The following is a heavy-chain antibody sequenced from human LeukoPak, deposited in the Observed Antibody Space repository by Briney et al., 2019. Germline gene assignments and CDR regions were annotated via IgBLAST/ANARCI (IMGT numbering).Heavy chain of an antibody. J-gene: IGHJ4*02. D-gene: IGHD7-27*01. CDR2: ISGSGSDM. V-gene: IGHV3-11*04. Sequence: PGGSLRLSCVVSGFGFSDSYMTWIRQTPGKGLEWLAYISGSGSDMYYADSVKGRFTISRDNAKNSLYLQMNSLRVEDTAVYYCARDLNWETYWGQGTLVTVSS. CDR3: ARDLNWETY. CDR1: GFGFSDSY.